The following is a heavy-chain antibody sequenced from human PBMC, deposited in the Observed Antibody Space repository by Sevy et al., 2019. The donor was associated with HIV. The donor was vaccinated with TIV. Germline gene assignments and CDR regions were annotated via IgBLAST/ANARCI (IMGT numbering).Heavy chain of an antibody. CDR1: GYSFTTSW. Sequence: GESLKISCKASGYSFTTSWIGWVRQMPGKGLEWMGIIFPADSDTRYSPSCQGQVTISADNSFSTVYLQWSSLKASDTAMYYCAGARGIPHFYYGMDLWGQGTTVTVSS. CDR3: AGARGIPHFYYGMDL. V-gene: IGHV5-51*01. CDR2: IFPADSDT. D-gene: IGHD1-26*01. J-gene: IGHJ6*02.